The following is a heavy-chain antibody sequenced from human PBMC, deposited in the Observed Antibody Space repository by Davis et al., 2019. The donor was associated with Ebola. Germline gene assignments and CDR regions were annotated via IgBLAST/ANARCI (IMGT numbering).Heavy chain of an antibody. Sequence: SETLSLTCTVSGGSISSGDYYWSWIRQPPGKGLEWIGYIYYSGSTYYNPSLKSRVTISVDTSKNQFSLKLSSVTAADTAVYYCARFPVVYYYYYGMDVWGQGTTVTVSS. CDR2: IYYSGST. CDR1: GGSISSGDYY. D-gene: IGHD2-15*01. V-gene: IGHV4-30-4*01. J-gene: IGHJ6*02. CDR3: ARFPVVYYYYYGMDV.